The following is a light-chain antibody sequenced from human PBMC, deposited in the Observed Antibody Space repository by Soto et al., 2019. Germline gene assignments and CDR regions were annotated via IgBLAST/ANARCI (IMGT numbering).Light chain of an antibody. V-gene: IGLV1-40*01. J-gene: IGLJ1*01. CDR3: QSYDSSLSAHYV. CDR2: GNS. Sequence: QSVLTQPPSVSGAPGQRVTISCTGSSSNIGATYDVQWYQQLPGTAPKLLIYGNSNRPSGVPDRFSGSKSGTSASLAITGLQAYDEADYYGQSYDSSLSAHYVFGTGTKLTVL. CDR1: SSNIGATYD.